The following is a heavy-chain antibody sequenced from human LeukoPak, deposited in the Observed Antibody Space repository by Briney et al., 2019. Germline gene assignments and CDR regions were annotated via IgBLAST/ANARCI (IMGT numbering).Heavy chain of an antibody. V-gene: IGHV1-8*01. J-gene: IGHJ6*03. Sequence: ASVKVSCKASGYTFTSYDINWVRQATGQGLEWMGWINPNSGNTGYAQKFQGRVTMTRNTSISTAYMELSSLRSEDTAVYYCARGQRWLQHYYYYYYMDVWGKGTTVTVSS. CDR3: ARGQRWLQHYYYYYYMDV. D-gene: IGHD5-24*01. CDR2: INPNSGNT. CDR1: GYTFTSYD.